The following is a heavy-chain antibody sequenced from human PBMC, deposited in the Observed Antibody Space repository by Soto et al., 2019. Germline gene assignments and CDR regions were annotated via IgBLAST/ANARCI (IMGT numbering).Heavy chain of an antibody. V-gene: IGHV1-69*01. CDR2: ISPLFGTT. CDR1: GGTFTSST. Sequence: QVQLVQSGTEVKKPGSSVKVSCEASGGTFTSSTISLVRQAPGQGLEWMGGISPLFGTTNYAQKFQGRVKITADGSSGTAYMELSSLRSDDTAVYYCASSAGLDHLLNYYGLNVWGQGTTVTV. D-gene: IGHD6-13*01. CDR3: ASSAGLDHLLNYYGLNV. J-gene: IGHJ6*02.